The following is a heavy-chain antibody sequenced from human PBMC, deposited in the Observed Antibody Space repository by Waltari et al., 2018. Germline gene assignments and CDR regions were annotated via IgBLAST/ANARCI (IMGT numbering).Heavy chain of an antibody. J-gene: IGHJ6*02. CDR3: AREFDSSSWYVASYYYYGMDV. D-gene: IGHD6-13*01. CDR2: IYTSGST. V-gene: IGHV4-61*02. Sequence: QVQLQESGPGLVKPSQTLSLTCTVSGGSISSGSYYWSWIRQPAGKGLGWIGRIYTSGSTNYNPSLKSRVTISVDTSKNQFSLKLSSVTAADTAVYYCAREFDSSSWYVASYYYYGMDVWGQGTTVTVSS. CDR1: GGSISSGSYY.